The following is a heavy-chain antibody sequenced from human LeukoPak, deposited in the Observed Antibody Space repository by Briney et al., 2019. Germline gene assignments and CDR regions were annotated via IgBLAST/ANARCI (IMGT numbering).Heavy chain of an antibody. CDR2: ISYDGSNE. V-gene: IGHV3-30*03. CDR3: ARGIPSDY. Sequence: GGSLSLSCAASGFIFSNYGMHWVRQAPGKGLEWVAVISYDGSNEYYADSVQGRFAISRDNSENTLYLQMNSLIAEDTAVYYCARGIPSDYWGQGTLVTVSS. D-gene: IGHD3-10*01. J-gene: IGHJ4*02. CDR1: GFIFSNYG.